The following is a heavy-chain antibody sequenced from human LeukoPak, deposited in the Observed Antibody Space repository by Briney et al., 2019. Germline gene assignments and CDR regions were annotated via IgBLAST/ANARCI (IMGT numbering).Heavy chain of an antibody. CDR3: ARVDGDYFYYYHMDV. V-gene: IGHV1-18*01. Sequence: GASVKVSCKASGYTFTSYGISWVRQAPGQGLEWMGWISAYNGNTNYAQKLQGRVTMTTDTSTSTAYMELRSLRSDDTAVYYCARVDGDYFYYYHMDVWGKGTTVTVSS. D-gene: IGHD4-17*01. CDR2: ISAYNGNT. J-gene: IGHJ6*03. CDR1: GYTFTSYG.